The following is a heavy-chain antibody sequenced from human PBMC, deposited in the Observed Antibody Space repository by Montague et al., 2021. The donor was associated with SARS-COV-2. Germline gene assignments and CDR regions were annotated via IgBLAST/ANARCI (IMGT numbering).Heavy chain of an antibody. Sequence: SETLSLTCIVSGGSVSSDSYYWSWIRQPQGKGLEWIGYIYYSGSTNYNPSLKSRVTISVDTSKNQFSLKLSSVTAADTAVYYCARDPWRITIFGVVTRYGMDVWGQGTTVTVSS. D-gene: IGHD3-3*01. J-gene: IGHJ6*02. CDR2: IYYSGST. V-gene: IGHV4-61*01. CDR1: GGSVSSDSYY. CDR3: ARDPWRITIFGVVTRYGMDV.